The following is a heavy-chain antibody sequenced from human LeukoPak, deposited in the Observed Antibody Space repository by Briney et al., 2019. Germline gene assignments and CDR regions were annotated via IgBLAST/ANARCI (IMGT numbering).Heavy chain of an antibody. CDR3: TRGSRGRRDN. CDR2: NNPNSGNK. J-gene: IGHJ4*02. V-gene: IGHV1-8*01. Sequence: ASVKLSCTASGYTFTSCDINWVRQATGQGHEWMGWNNPNSGNKGHGQSFQGRITMTRDISIGTAYMELSNLTSEDTAIYYCTRGSRGRRDNWGQGTLVTVSA. CDR1: GYTFTSCD.